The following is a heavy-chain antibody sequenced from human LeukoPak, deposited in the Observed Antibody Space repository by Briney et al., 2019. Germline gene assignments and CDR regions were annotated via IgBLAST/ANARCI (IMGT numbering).Heavy chain of an antibody. CDR2: IYPGDSDT. J-gene: IGHJ4*02. Sequence: GESLKISCMGSGYSFTSYWIGWVRQMPGKGLEWMWIIYPGDSDTRYSPSFEGQVTISVDRSISTAYLQWSSLKASDTAMYYCARRALQWELLDYWGQGTLVTVSS. V-gene: IGHV5-51*01. CDR1: GYSFTSYW. CDR3: ARRALQWELLDY. D-gene: IGHD1-26*01.